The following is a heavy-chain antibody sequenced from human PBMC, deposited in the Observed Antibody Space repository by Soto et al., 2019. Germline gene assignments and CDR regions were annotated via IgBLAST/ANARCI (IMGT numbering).Heavy chain of an antibody. V-gene: IGHV3-48*03. CDR1: GFTFSSYE. CDR3: AREAWELVFDI. D-gene: IGHD1-26*01. Sequence: GGSLRLSCAASGFTFSSYEMNWVRQAPGKGLEWVSYISSSGSTIYYADSVKGRFTISRDNAKNSLYLQMNSLRAEDTVVYYCAREAWELVFDIWGQGTMVTVSS. CDR2: ISSSGSTI. J-gene: IGHJ3*02.